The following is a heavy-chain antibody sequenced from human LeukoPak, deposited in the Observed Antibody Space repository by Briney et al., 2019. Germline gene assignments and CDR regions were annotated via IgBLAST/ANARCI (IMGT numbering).Heavy chain of an antibody. Sequence: PSETLSLTCTVSGGSINSSSYYWGWTRQPPEKGRGWIGCIYYSGSTYYNPSLKSRVTISVDTSKNQSSLKLSSVTAADTAVYYCASWYYDFWSGYYDRGYWGQGTLVTVSS. CDR1: GGSINSSSYY. D-gene: IGHD3-3*01. CDR3: ASWYYDFWSGYYDRGY. CDR2: IYYSGST. J-gene: IGHJ4*02. V-gene: IGHV4-39*07.